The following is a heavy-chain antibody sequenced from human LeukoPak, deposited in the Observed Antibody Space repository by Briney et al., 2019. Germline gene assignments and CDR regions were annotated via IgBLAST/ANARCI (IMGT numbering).Heavy chain of an antibody. Sequence: SETLSLTCAVYGGSFSGYYWSWIRQPPGKGLEWIGEINHSGSTNYNPSLKSRVTISVDTSKNQFSLKLSSVTAADTAVYYCARWGVVRGVIHRRGPYYFDYWGQGTLVTVSS. D-gene: IGHD3-10*01. CDR2: INHSGST. V-gene: IGHV4-34*01. CDR3: ARWGVVRGVIHRRGPYYFDY. J-gene: IGHJ4*02. CDR1: GGSFSGYY.